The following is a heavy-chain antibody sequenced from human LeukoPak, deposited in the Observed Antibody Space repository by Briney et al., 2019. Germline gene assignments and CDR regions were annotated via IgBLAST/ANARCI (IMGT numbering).Heavy chain of an antibody. J-gene: IGHJ4*02. Sequence: GGSLRLSCAASGFTFDDYTMHWVRQAPGKGLEWVSLISWDGGSTYYADSVKGRFTTSRDNSKNSLYLQMNSLRTEDTALYYCAKGGLRFRIAAAVDYWGQGTLVTVSS. CDR3: AKGGLRFRIAAAVDY. CDR2: ISWDGGST. CDR1: GFTFDDYT. V-gene: IGHV3-43*01. D-gene: IGHD6-13*01.